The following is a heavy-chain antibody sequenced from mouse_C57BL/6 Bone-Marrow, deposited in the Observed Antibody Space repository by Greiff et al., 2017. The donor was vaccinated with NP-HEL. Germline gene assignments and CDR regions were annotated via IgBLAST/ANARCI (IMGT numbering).Heavy chain of an antibody. CDR2: IYPRSGNT. D-gene: IGHD2-4*01. CDR1: GYTFTSYG. V-gene: IGHV1-81*01. J-gene: IGHJ2*01. Sequence: VNVVESGAELARPGASVKLSCKASGYTFTSYGISWVKQRTGQGLEWIGEIYPRSGNTYYNEKFKGKATLTADKSSSTAYMELRSLTSEDSAVYFCARYDYAFDYWGQGTTLTVSS. CDR3: ARYDYAFDY.